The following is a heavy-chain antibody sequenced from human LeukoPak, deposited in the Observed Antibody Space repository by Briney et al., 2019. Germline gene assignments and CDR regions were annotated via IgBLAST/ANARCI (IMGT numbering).Heavy chain of an antibody. J-gene: IGHJ4*02. CDR3: ARNPPRYFN. V-gene: IGHV3-7*05. CDR1: GFTSSSYW. D-gene: IGHD1-26*01. CDR2: IQQDGSEK. Sequence: PGGSLRLSCAASGFTSSSYWMIWVRQAPGKGLEWVANIQQDGSEKYYVDSVKGRFTISRDNAKNSLYLQMNSLRAEDTAVYYCARNPPRYFNWGQGTLVTVSS.